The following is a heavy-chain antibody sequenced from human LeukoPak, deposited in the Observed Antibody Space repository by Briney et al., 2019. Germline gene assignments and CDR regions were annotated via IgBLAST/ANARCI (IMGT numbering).Heavy chain of an antibody. Sequence: GGSLRLSCTTSGFNFRAYWMSWVRQAPGKGLEWVANIKQDGSEKYYVDSVKGRFTISRDNAKNSLYLQMNSLRAEDTAVYYCARRFFDYWGQGTLVTVSS. CDR1: GFNFRAYW. CDR3: ARRFFDY. CDR2: IKQDGSEK. J-gene: IGHJ4*02. V-gene: IGHV3-7*01.